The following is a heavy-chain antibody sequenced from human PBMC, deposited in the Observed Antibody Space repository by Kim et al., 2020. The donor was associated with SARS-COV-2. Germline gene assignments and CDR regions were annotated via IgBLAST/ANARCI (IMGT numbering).Heavy chain of an antibody. Sequence: GGSLRLSCAASGFTFSNHWMHWVRQAPGKGLEWVSRINTDGAVTTYADSGKGRFTISRDNEKNTLYLQMNSLTAEDTAVYFCAKVFTWFDPWGQGTLVAVSS. J-gene: IGHJ5*02. CDR3: AKVFTWFDP. D-gene: IGHD3-16*01. CDR2: INTDGAVT. CDR1: GFTFSNHW. V-gene: IGHV3-74*01.